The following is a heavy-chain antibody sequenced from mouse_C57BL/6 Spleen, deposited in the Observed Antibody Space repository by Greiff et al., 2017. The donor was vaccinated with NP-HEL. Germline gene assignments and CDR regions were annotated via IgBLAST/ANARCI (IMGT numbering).Heavy chain of an antibody. V-gene: IGHV5-15*04. J-gene: IGHJ4*01. D-gene: IGHD2-4*01. CDR2: ISNLAYSI. CDR1: GFTFSDYG. Sequence: EVKLVESGGGLVQPGGSLKLSCAASGFTFSDYGMAWVRQAPRKGPEWVAFISNLAYSIYYADTVTGRFTISRENAKNTLYLEMSSLRSEDTAMYYCARCPYDYDSVDYAMDYWGQGTSVTVSS. CDR3: ARCPYDYDSVDYAMDY.